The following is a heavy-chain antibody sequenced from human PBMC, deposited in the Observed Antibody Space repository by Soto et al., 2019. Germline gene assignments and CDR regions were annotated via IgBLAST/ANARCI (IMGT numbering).Heavy chain of an antibody. CDR1: GFTFSSYA. Sequence: QVQLVESGGGVVQPGRSLRLSCAASGFTFSSYAMHWVRQAPGKGLEWVAVISYDGSNKYYADSVKGPFTISRDNSKNTLYLQMNSLRAEDTAVYYCARGGCISNSCYAPIFDYWGQGTLVTVSS. V-gene: IGHV3-30-3*01. CDR2: ISYDGSNK. J-gene: IGHJ4*02. D-gene: IGHD2-2*01. CDR3: ARGGCISNSCYAPIFDY.